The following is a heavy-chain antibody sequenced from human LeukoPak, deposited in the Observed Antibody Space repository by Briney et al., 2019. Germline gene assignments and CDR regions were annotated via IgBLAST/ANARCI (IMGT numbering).Heavy chain of an antibody. J-gene: IGHJ4*02. CDR2: ITSTGGTT. D-gene: IGHD3-22*01. CDR1: GFTFSNYA. CDR3: AKDSRAGITMIVVVYYFDY. Sequence: GGSLRLSCAASGFTFSNYAMSWVRQAPGKGLDWVSGITSTGGTTYYADSVQGRFTISRDNSRNTLYLQMNSLRAEDTAVYYCAKDSRAGITMIVVVYYFDYWGQGTLVTVSS. V-gene: IGHV3-23*01.